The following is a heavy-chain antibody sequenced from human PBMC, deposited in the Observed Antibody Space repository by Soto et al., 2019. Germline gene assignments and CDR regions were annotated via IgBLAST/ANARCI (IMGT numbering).Heavy chain of an antibody. CDR1: GFTFRNYA. CDR2: ISYDGGNK. Sequence: QVQLVESGGGVVQPGRSLRLSCAASGFTFRNYAMHWVRQAPGKGLECVAVISYDGGNKFYRDYVKGRFTISRDNSKYTLYLQINSLRYEDTAVYYCARGDREDIAVVIGVRPGEYGVDVWGQGTKVTVSS. V-gene: IGHV3-30-3*01. J-gene: IGHJ6*02. CDR3: ARGDREDIAVVIGVRPGEYGVDV. D-gene: IGHD2-15*01.